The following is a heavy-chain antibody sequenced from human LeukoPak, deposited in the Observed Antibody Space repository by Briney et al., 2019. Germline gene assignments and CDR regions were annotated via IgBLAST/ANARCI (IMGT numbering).Heavy chain of an antibody. Sequence: SVKVSCKASGGTFSSYATSWVRQAPGQGLEWMGGIIPIFGTANYAQKFQGRVTITADESTSTAYMELSSLRSEDTAVYYCAMRWLQTSVQPDYWGQGTLVTVSS. V-gene: IGHV1-69*13. J-gene: IGHJ4*02. CDR2: IIPIFGTA. CDR3: AMRWLQTSVQPDY. D-gene: IGHD5-24*01. CDR1: GGTFSSYA.